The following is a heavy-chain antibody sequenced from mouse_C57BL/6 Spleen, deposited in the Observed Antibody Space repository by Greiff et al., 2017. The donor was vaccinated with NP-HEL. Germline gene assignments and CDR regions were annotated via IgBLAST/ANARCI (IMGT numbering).Heavy chain of an antibody. D-gene: IGHD3-2*02. CDR3: ARGAQATWFAY. CDR1: GFTFSSYA. CDR2: ISDGGSYT. V-gene: IGHV5-4*03. J-gene: IGHJ3*01. Sequence: EVMLVESGGGLVKPGGSLKLSCAASGFTFSSYAMSWVRQTPEKRLEWVATISDGGSYTYYPDNVKGRFTISRDNAKNNLYLQMSHLKSEDTAMYYCARGAQATWFAYWGQGTLVTVSA.